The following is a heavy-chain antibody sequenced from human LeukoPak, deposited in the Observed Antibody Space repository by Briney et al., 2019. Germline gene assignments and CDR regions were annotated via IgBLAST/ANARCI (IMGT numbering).Heavy chain of an antibody. Sequence: SETLSLTCTASGCTISSSSYYWGWLRQPPGQGLVWIGRIYYSGSTYYNPSLKSRVTISVDTSKNQFSLKLSSVTAADTAVYYCARSRDYYDSNAFDIWGQGTMVTVSS. CDR1: GCTISSSSYY. CDR3: ARSRDYYDSNAFDI. J-gene: IGHJ3*02. V-gene: IGHV4-39*07. CDR2: IYYSGST. D-gene: IGHD3-22*01.